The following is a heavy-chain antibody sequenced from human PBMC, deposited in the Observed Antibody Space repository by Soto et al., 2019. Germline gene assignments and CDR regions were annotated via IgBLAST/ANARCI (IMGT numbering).Heavy chain of an antibody. J-gene: IGHJ6*02. V-gene: IGHV3-30-3*01. CDR2: ISYDGRNK. D-gene: IGHD6-19*01. Sequence: QVQLEESGGGVVQPGRSLRLSCAASGFTFSSYAMHWVRQAPGKGLEWVAVISYDGRNKYYADSVKGRFTISRDNSKNTLYVQMNSLRAEDTAVYHCARDRSSGWPYGMDVWGQGTTVTVSS. CDR1: GFTFSSYA. CDR3: ARDRSSGWPYGMDV.